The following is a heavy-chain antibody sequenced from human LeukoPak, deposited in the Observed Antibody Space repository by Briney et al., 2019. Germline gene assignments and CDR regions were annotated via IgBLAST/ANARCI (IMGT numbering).Heavy chain of an antibody. J-gene: IGHJ6*03. CDR2: INSDGSST. CDR3: ARVSSGSYFEYYYYYMDV. D-gene: IGHD1-26*01. V-gene: IGHV3-74*01. Sequence: PGGSLRLSCAASGFTFSNYWGHWVRQAPGKGLVWVSRINSDGSSTSYADSVKRRFTIYRDNANNTLYLQMNSLRAEDTAVYYCARVSSGSYFEYYYYYMDVRGKGTTVTVSS. CDR1: GFTFSNYW.